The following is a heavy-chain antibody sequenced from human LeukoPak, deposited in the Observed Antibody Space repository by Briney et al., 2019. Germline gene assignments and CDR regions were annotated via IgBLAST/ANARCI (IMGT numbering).Heavy chain of an antibody. J-gene: IGHJ3*02. CDR3: AREGRTDYGASRSFDI. CDR1: GYSLTNYY. V-gene: IGHV1-46*01. Sequence: ASVTVSCKASGYSLTNYYMHWVRHVPGHGPEWLGLINPSGGTKYAQKFQDRVTMTRDTSTSTIYMELSSLTSEDRAVYYCAREGRTDYGASRSFDIWGQGTMVTVSS. D-gene: IGHD4-17*01. CDR2: INPSGGT.